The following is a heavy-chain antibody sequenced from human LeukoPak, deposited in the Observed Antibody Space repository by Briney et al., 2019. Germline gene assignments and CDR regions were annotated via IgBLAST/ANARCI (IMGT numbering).Heavy chain of an antibody. J-gene: IGHJ4*02. Sequence: SETLSLTCAVSGGSSITSSNWWGRVRQPPGKGLEWIGEIYHSGSTNYNPSLKSRVTISVDKSKNQFSLKLSSVTAADTAVYYCARKYYYGSGSYDYWGQGTLVTVSS. V-gene: IGHV4-4*02. CDR2: IYHSGST. CDR1: GGSSITSSNW. D-gene: IGHD3-10*01. CDR3: ARKYYYGSGSYDY.